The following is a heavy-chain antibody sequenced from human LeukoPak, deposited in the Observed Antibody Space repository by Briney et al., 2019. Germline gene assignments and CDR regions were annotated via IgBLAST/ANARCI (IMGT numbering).Heavy chain of an antibody. Sequence: GGSLRLSCAASGFTFSSYWMSWVRQAPGKGLEWVANIKQDGSEKYYVDSVKGRFTISRDNAKNSLYLQMNSLRAEDTAVYYCARDPDYYGSGSYSYFDYWGQGTLVTVSS. D-gene: IGHD3-10*01. V-gene: IGHV3-7*01. CDR1: GFTFSSYW. CDR3: ARDPDYYGSGSYSYFDY. J-gene: IGHJ4*02. CDR2: IKQDGSEK.